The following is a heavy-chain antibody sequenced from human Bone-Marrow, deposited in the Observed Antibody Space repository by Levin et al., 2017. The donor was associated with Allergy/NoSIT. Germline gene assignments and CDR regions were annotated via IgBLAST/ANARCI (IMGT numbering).Heavy chain of an antibody. CDR3: ARDPGTRVGAVSGFYMDV. CDR2: IWYDGNNK. Sequence: GESLKISCAASGFAFSGYGMHWVRQAPGKGLEWVAVIWYDGNNKYYADSMKGRITISRDNSKNTLFLQMNSLRAEDTAIYYCARDPGTRVGAVSGFYMDVWGKGTTVTVSS. J-gene: IGHJ6*03. D-gene: IGHD1-26*01. CDR1: GFAFSGYG. V-gene: IGHV3-33*01.